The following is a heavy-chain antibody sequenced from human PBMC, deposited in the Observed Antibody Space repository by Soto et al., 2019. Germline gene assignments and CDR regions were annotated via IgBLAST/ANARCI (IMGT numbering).Heavy chain of an antibody. V-gene: IGHV1-69*13. CDR2: IIPIFGTA. D-gene: IGHD3-9*01. CDR3: ARGPLLRYFDWLLETPRPNWFDP. Sequence: SVKVSCKASGGTFSNYAISWVRQAPGQGLEWMGGIIPIFGTANYAQKFQGRVTITADESTSTAYMELSSLRSEDTAVYYCARGPLLRYFDWLLETPRPNWFDPWGQGTLVTVSS. J-gene: IGHJ5*02. CDR1: GGTFSNYA.